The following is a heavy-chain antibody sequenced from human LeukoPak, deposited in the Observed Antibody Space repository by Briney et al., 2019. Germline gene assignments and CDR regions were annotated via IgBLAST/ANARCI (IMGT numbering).Heavy chain of an antibody. CDR3: ASPATYYGSGSYYY. Sequence: PGGSLRLSCAASGFTFSDYYMSWIRQAPGKGLEWVSYISSSGSTIYYADSVKGRFTISRDNAKDSLYLQMNSLRAEDTAVYYCASPATYYGSGSYYYWGQGTLVTVSS. V-gene: IGHV3-11*01. CDR1: GFTFSDYY. CDR2: ISSSGSTI. J-gene: IGHJ4*02. D-gene: IGHD3-10*01.